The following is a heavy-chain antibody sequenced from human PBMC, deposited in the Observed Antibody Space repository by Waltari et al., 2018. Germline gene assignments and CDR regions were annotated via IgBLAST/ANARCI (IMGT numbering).Heavy chain of an antibody. Sequence: EIQLLQSGTELKKPGSIVTISCQVSGYRFTDYYIHWVQQAPGKGPQWMGLVDPEDGETIYAERFQGRVTITADTSTETAFMELSSLTSDDTAVYYCVTALGDRSSASRPFDVWGLGTLITVSS. CDR2: VDPEDGET. CDR3: VTALGDRSSASRPFDV. J-gene: IGHJ3*01. CDR1: GYRFTDYY. V-gene: IGHV1-69-2*01. D-gene: IGHD3-10*01.